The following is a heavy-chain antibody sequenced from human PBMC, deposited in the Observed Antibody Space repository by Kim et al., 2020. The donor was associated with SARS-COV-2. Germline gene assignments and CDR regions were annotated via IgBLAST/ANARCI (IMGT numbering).Heavy chain of an antibody. CDR2: ISAYNGNT. V-gene: IGHV1-18*04. Sequence: ASVKVSCKASGYTFTSYGISWVRQAPGQGLEWMGWISAYNGNTNYAQKLQGRVTMTTDTSTSTAYMELRSLRSDDTAVYYCARNRGGSGSKNNWFDPWGQGTLVTVSS. CDR3: ARNRGGSGSKNNWFDP. CDR1: GYTFTSYG. J-gene: IGHJ5*02. D-gene: IGHD3-10*01.